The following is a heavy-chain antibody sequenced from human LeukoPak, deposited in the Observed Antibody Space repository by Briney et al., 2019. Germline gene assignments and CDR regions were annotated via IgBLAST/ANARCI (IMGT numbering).Heavy chain of an antibody. V-gene: IGHV4-59*01. J-gene: IGHJ4*02. CDR1: GGSISSYY. Sequence: SETLSLTCTVSGGSISSYYWSWIRQPPGKGLEWIGYISYSGSTIYNPSLKSRVTISVDTSNNQFSLKLSSMTAADTAVYYCARDGGYGSGPSFWGQGTLVTVSS. CDR2: ISYSGST. D-gene: IGHD3-10*01. CDR3: ARDGGYGSGPSF.